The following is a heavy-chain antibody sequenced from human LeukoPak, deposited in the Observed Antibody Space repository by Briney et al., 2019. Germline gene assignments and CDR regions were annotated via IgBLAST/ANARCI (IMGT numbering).Heavy chain of an antibody. D-gene: IGHD4-23*01. CDR2: IYPGDSDT. CDR3: LLYGGNRKNAFDI. Sequence: KVGESLKISCKGSGYSFTSYWIGWVRQMPGKGLEWMGIIYPGDSDTRYSPSFQGQVTISADKSISTAYLQWSSLRASDTAMYYCLLYGGNRKNAFDIWGQGTMVTVPS. J-gene: IGHJ3*02. CDR1: GYSFTSYW. V-gene: IGHV5-51*01.